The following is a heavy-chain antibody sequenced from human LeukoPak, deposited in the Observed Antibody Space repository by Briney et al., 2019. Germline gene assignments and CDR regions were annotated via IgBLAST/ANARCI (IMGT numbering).Heavy chain of an antibody. D-gene: IGHD3-9*01. Sequence: GSLRLSCAASGFTFSSYGMHWVRQAPGKGLEWVAVIWYDGSNKYYADSVKGRFTISRDNSKNTLYLQMNSLRAEDTAVYYCARYDILTGFDVWGQGTTVTVSS. CDR2: IWYDGSNK. V-gene: IGHV3-33*01. CDR3: ARYDILTGFDV. CDR1: GFTFSSYG. J-gene: IGHJ6*02.